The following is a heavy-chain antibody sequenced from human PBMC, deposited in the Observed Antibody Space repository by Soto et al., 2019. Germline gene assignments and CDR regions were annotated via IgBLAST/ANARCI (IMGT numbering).Heavy chain of an antibody. V-gene: IGHV1-69*13. CDR3: ARGTYNWKAYYYFYMDV. Sequence: SVKVSCKASGGTFSSYAISWVRQAPGQGLEWMGGIIPIFGTANYAQKFQGRVTITADESTSTAYMELSSLRSKDTAVYYCARGTYNWKAYYYFYMDVWGKGTTVTVSS. CDR2: IIPIFGTA. J-gene: IGHJ6*03. D-gene: IGHD1-1*01. CDR1: GGTFSSYA.